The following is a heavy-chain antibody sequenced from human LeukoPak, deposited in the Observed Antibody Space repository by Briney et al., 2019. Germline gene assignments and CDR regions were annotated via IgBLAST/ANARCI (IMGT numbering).Heavy chain of an antibody. Sequence: GASVKVSCKASGYTFTSYYMHWVRQAPGQGLEWMGIINPSGGSTSYAQEFQGRVTMTRDTSTSTVYMELCSLRSEDTAVYYCARGDYYYDSSDNWFDPWGQGTLVTVSS. V-gene: IGHV1-46*01. CDR2: INPSGGST. D-gene: IGHD3-22*01. CDR3: ARGDYYYDSSDNWFDP. J-gene: IGHJ5*02. CDR1: GYTFTSYY.